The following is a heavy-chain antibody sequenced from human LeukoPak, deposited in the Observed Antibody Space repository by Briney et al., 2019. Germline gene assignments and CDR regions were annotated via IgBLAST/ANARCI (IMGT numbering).Heavy chain of an antibody. CDR1: GFTFTDYW. Sequence: GGSVRLSCAVSGFTFTDYWMNWVRQAPGKGLEWVASIGQDGGEKSYVDSVKGRFTISRDNTKSSLYLQINSLRAEDTAVYYCARDGTAAGLYFDLWGQGTLVTVSS. CDR2: IGQDGGEK. V-gene: IGHV3-7*01. J-gene: IGHJ4*01. D-gene: IGHD6-13*01. CDR3: ARDGTAAGLYFDL.